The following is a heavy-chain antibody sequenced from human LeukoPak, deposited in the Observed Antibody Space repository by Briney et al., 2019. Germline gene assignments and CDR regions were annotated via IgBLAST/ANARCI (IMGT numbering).Heavy chain of an antibody. CDR1: GFTFSSYG. CDR3: ARCIAAAGLYYYYYGMDV. J-gene: IGHJ6*02. V-gene: IGHV4-34*01. CDR2: INHSGST. Sequence: LRLSCAASGFTFSSYGMHWVRQAPGKGLEWIGEINHSGSTNCNPSLKSRVTISVDTSKNQFSLKLSSVTAADTAVYYCARCIAAAGLYYYYYGMDVWGQGTTVTVSS. D-gene: IGHD6-13*01.